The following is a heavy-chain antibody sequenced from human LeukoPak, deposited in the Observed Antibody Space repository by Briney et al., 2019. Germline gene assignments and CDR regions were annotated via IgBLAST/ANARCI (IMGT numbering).Heavy chain of an antibody. Sequence: GGSLGLSCAVSGITLSNYGMSWVRQAPGKGLEWVAGISGSGGRTNYADSVKGRFTISRDNPKNTLFLQMNSLRAEDTAVYFCAKRGVVIRVILVGFHKEAYYFDSWGQGALVTVSS. CDR2: ISGSGGRT. CDR1: GITLSNYG. D-gene: IGHD3-10*01. CDR3: AKRGVVIRVILVGFHKEAYYFDS. V-gene: IGHV3-23*01. J-gene: IGHJ4*02.